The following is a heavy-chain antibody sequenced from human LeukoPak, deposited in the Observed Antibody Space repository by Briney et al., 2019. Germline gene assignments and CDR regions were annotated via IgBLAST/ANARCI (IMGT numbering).Heavy chain of an antibody. CDR1: GGSFSGYY. V-gene: IGHV4-34*01. J-gene: IGHJ4*02. Sequence: SETLSLTCAVYGGSFSGYYWSWIRQPPGKGLEWIGEINHSGSTNYNPSLKSRVTISVDTSKNQFSLKLSSVTAADTAVYYCARGRRSYSSSPQAPNYWGQGTLVTVSS. D-gene: IGHD6-6*01. CDR3: ARGRRSYSSSPQAPNY. CDR2: INHSGST.